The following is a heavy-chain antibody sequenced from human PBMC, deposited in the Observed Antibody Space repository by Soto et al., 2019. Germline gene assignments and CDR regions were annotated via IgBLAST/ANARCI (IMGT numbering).Heavy chain of an antibody. CDR3: ARDSGDGSGASVNHYLDY. V-gene: IGHV3-7*01. CDR2: IKWDVSEK. J-gene: IGHJ4*01. CDR1: GFTFGYYW. Sequence: GGSLRLSCAASGFTFGYYWMSWVRQDPGKGLEWLATIKWDVSEKKYVGSVKGRFTMSRDNAKNSVYLQMDSLRAEDTAVYYCARDSGDGSGASVNHYLDYWGHGTLVTVSS. D-gene: IGHD3-10*01.